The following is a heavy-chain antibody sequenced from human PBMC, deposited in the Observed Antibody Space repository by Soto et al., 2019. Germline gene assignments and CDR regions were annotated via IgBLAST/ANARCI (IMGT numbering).Heavy chain of an antibody. Sequence: QVQLVQSGAEVKKPGSSVKVSCKASGGTFSSYAISWVRQAPGQGLEWMGGIIPIFGTANYAKKFKGRVTITADESTSTAYMELSSLRSEDTAVYYCAREDYSSSSGSQNWFDPWGQGTLVTVSS. D-gene: IGHD6-13*01. CDR1: GGTFSSYA. V-gene: IGHV1-69*01. J-gene: IGHJ5*02. CDR2: IIPIFGTA. CDR3: AREDYSSSSGSQNWFDP.